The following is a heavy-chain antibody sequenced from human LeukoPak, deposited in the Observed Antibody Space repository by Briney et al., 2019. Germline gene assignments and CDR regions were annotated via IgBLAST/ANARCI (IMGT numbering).Heavy chain of an antibody. J-gene: IGHJ4*02. CDR1: GFTLRNYA. CDR2: LNWDSRSM. D-gene: IGHD2-21*02. Sequence: GGSLRLSCAASGFTLRNYAMSWVRQSPGTGLEWVAGLNWDSRSMAYADSVKGRFTISRDNAKNSLYLQMNSLRAEDTAVYYCARDFGTIVVVTAIVDWGQGTLVTVSS. CDR3: ARDFGTIVVVTAIVD. V-gene: IGHV3-9*01.